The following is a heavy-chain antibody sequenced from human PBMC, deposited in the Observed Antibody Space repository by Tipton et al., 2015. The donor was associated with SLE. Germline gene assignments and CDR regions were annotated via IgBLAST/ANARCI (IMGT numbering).Heavy chain of an antibody. CDR3: ARGDYYESSGYFYY. Sequence: QLVQSGAEVKKPGESLKISCKGSGYRFTTYWIGWVRQMPGKGLEWMGIIYPADSDTRYSPSFQGQVTFSADKSISTAYLQWSCPKASDTAMYYCARGDYYESSGYFYYLGHVTLVTVSS. V-gene: IGHV5-51*03. CDR2: IYPADSDT. CDR1: GYRFTTYW. D-gene: IGHD3-22*01. J-gene: IGHJ4*01.